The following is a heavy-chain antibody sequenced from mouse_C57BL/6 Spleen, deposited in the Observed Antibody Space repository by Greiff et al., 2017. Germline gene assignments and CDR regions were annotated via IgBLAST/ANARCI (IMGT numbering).Heavy chain of an antibody. J-gene: IGHJ4*01. CDR1: GFTFNTYA. V-gene: IGHV10-3*01. D-gene: IGHD2-2*01. Sequence: EADGGLVQTKGSLKLSCAASGFTFNTYAMHWVRQAPGKGLEWVARIRSKSSNYATYYADSVKDRFTISRDYSQSMLYLQMNNLKTEDTAMDYCVRDSGGYDGRRAMDYWGQGTSVTVSS. CDR2: IRSKSSNYAT. CDR3: VRDSGGYDGRRAMDY.